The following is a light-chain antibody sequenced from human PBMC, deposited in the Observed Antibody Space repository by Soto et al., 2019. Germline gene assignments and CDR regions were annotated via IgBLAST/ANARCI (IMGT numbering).Light chain of an antibody. Sequence: QSVLTQPPSVSAAPGPRVTISCTVSSSNIGAGYDVHWYQQLPGTALKLLIYGNSNRPSGVPDRFSGSKSGTSASLAITGLQAEDEADYYCQSYDSSLGSSVFGGGTKLTVL. V-gene: IGLV1-40*01. J-gene: IGLJ3*02. CDR3: QSYDSSLGSSV. CDR2: GNS. CDR1: SSNIGAGYD.